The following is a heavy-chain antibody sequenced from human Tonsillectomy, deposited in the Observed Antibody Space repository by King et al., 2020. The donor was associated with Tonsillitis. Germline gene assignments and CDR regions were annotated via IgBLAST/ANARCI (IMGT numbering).Heavy chain of an antibody. D-gene: IGHD6-13*01. CDR3: TTYAAGTNYYYYMDV. CDR1: GFTFSNAW. CDR2: VKSKTDGGTT. J-gene: IGHJ6*03. Sequence: VQLVESGGGLVKPGGSLRLSCAASGFTFSNAWMSWVRQAPGQGLEWVGRVKSKTDGGTTDYAAPVKGRVTISRDDLKNTRYLQMNSLKTEDTAVYYCTTYAAGTNYYYYMDVWGKGTTLTVSS. V-gene: IGHV3-15*01.